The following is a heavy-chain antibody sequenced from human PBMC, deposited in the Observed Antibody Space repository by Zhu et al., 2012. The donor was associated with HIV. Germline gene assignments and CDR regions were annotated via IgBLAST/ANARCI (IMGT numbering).Heavy chain of an antibody. CDR2: VYHSGNT. J-gene: IGHJ4*02. Sequence: QVQLQESGPGLVKPSETLSLTCIVSGYSITHDYYWGWIRQPPGEGLEWIGSVYHSGNTYYSASLKTRVTISVDTSKNQFSLNLRSVTAADTAVYYCARPXYYDTSVITTALLYYWAEEPVVHRLL. CDR3: ARPXYYDTSVITTALLYY. V-gene: IGHV4-38-2*02. D-gene: IGHD3-22*01. CDR1: GYSITHDYY.